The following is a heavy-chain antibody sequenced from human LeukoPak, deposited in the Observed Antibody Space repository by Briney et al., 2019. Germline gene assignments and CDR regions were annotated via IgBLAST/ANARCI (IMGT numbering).Heavy chain of an antibody. D-gene: IGHD3-10*01. CDR1: GGSISSSSYY. V-gene: IGHV4-39*01. J-gene: IGHJ4*02. Sequence: PSETLSLTCTVSGGSISSSSYYWGWIRQPPGKGLEWIGSIYYSGSTNYNPSLKSRVTIPVDTSKNQFSLKLSSVTAADTAVYYCARHIGWGSGSYYSGISDYWGQGTLVTVSS. CDR2: IYYSGST. CDR3: ARHIGWGSGSYYSGISDY.